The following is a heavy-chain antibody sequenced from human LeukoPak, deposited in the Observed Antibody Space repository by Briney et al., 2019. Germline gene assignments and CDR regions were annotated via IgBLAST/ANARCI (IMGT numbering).Heavy chain of an antibody. V-gene: IGHV4-61*02. J-gene: IGHJ4*02. Sequence: PSETLSLTCTVSGGSISSGSYYWSWIRQPAGKGLEWIGRIYTSGSTNYNPSLKSRVTISVDTSKNQFSLKLSSVTAADTAVYYCAREGLNSSSWYEDVGYFDYWGQGTLVTVSS. D-gene: IGHD6-13*01. CDR1: GGSISSGSYY. CDR3: AREGLNSSSWYEDVGYFDY. CDR2: IYTSGST.